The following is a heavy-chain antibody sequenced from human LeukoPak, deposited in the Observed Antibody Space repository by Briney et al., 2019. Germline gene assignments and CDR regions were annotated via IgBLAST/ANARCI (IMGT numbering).Heavy chain of an antibody. V-gene: IGHV1-46*01. CDR1: GYTFANYY. CDR3: ARGGSLAAAPHLYYFDY. Sequence: GASVKVSCKSSGYTFANYYLHWVRQAPGQGLEWMGIINPVGGGTTYTQKFQGRVTMTRDTSTSTIYMDLSSLRSEDTAVYYCARGGSLAAAPHLYYFDYWGQGSLVTVSS. J-gene: IGHJ4*02. CDR2: INPVGGGT. D-gene: IGHD6-19*01.